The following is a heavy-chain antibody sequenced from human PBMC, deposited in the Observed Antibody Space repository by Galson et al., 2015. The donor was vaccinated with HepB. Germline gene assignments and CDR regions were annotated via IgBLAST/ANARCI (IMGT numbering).Heavy chain of an antibody. D-gene: IGHD2-2*02. V-gene: IGHV2-5*02. CDR2: IYWDDDK. CDR1: GFSLRTSGVG. CDR3: ALKPCGGTSCYKRDWFDP. J-gene: IGHJ5*02. Sequence: PALVKPTQTLTLTCTFSGFSLRTSGVGVGWIRQPPGKALEWLALIYWDDDKRYSPSLQSRLTITKNTSKNQVVLTMTNMDPVDTATYYCALKPCGGTSCYKRDWFDPWGQGTLVTVSS.